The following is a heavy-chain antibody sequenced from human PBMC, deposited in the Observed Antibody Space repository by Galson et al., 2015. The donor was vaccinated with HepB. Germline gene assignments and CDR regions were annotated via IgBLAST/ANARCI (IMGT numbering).Heavy chain of an antibody. V-gene: IGHV4-34*01. D-gene: IGHD3-16*01. CDR3: ARGLREAMGSLGELFAY. CDR2: INHSGST. CDR1: GGSFSGYY. Sequence: QVQLQESGPGLVKPSETLSLTCAVYGGSFSGYYWSWIRQPPGKGLEWIGEINHSGSTNYNPSLKSRVTIAVDTSKNQFSLKLSSVTAADTAVYYCARGLREAMGSLGELFAYWGQGTLVTVSS. J-gene: IGHJ4*02.